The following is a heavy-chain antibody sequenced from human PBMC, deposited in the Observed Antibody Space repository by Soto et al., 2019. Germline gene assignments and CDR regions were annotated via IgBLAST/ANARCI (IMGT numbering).Heavy chain of an antibody. CDR2: FIPVFGTP. D-gene: IGHD3-22*01. CDR1: GDSFRSYS. V-gene: IGHV1-69*01. Sequence: HVQLVQSGSEMKKPGSSVRVSCKASGDSFRSYSLSWVRQAPGQGLEWIGGFIPVFGTPNYAQKFQGRLTISADESTSTVTMDLSSLRSEDTAVYYCAWARGVVDNYYYYGMDVWGQGTTVTVSS. J-gene: IGHJ6*02. CDR3: AWARGVVDNYYYYGMDV.